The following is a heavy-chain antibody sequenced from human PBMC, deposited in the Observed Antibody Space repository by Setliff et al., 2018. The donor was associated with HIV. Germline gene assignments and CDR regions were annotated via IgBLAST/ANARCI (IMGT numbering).Heavy chain of an antibody. D-gene: IGHD1-26*01. J-gene: IGHJ5*02. Sequence: ASVKVSCKASGYSFTSYGMNWVRQAPGQGLEWMGRISTNTGVPMYAQGFTGRFVFSLDITVNTAYLQISSLKTEDTAVYYCARESDDGNFLGWFDPWGQGILVTVSS. CDR1: GYSFTSYG. CDR2: ISTNTGVP. CDR3: ARESDDGNFLGWFDP. V-gene: IGHV7-4-1*01.